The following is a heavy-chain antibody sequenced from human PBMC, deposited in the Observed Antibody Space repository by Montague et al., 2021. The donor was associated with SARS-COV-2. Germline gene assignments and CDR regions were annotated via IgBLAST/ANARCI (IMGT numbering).Heavy chain of an antibody. CDR1: GYAFSNYA. CDR3: ATEFVVGDAFDI. D-gene: IGHD2-21*01. Sequence: SVKVSCKASGYAFSNYAMHWLRQAPGQRLEWMGWITAGNDNTEYSQKFQDRVTITRDTSASTAYMELRSLRFEDTAVYYCATEFVVGDAFDIWGQGTLVTVSS. V-gene: IGHV1-3*01. CDR2: ITAGNDNT. J-gene: IGHJ3*02.